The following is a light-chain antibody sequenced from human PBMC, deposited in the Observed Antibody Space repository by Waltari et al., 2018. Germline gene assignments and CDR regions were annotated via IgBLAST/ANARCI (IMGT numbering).Light chain of an antibody. CDR1: QDISSY. CDR3: QQFKTYPLT. V-gene: IGKV1-9*01. CDR2: AAF. J-gene: IGKJ5*01. Sequence: IQLTQSPSSLSASVGYTVPITCRASQDISSYLAWYQQKPEKAPKILIAAAFTLQSGVPPRFSGSGSGADFTLTISSLQPEDFATYYCQQFKTYPLTFGQGTRLEIK.